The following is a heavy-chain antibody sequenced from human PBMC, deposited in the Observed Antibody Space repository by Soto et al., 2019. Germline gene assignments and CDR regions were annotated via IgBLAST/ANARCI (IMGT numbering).Heavy chain of an antibody. J-gene: IGHJ4*02. Sequence: GGSLRLSCAASGFTFSSYAMSWVRQAPGKGLEWVSAISGSGGSTYYADSVKGRFTISRDNSKNTLYLQMNSLRAEDTAVYYCAKDKVRGAFWSGYSAPCDYWGQGTLVTVSS. V-gene: IGHV3-23*01. CDR2: ISGSGGST. CDR1: GFTFSSYA. CDR3: AKDKVRGAFWSGYSAPCDY. D-gene: IGHD3-3*01.